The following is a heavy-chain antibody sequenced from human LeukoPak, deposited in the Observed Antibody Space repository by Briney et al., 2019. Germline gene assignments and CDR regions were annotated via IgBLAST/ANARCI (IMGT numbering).Heavy chain of an antibody. CDR3: AGLSGGLQSDFWSGVIGTFDY. CDR1: TGSISPYC. V-gene: IGHV4-59*08. J-gene: IGHJ4*02. Sequence: SETLSLTCTVSTGSISPYCWSWIRQSPGKGPEWIGYIYYSGSTNYNPSLNSRVTMSVDTSQNQFSLNLTSVTAADTAVYYCAGLSGGLQSDFWSGVIGTFDYWGQGALVTVSS. D-gene: IGHD3-3*01. CDR2: IYYSGST.